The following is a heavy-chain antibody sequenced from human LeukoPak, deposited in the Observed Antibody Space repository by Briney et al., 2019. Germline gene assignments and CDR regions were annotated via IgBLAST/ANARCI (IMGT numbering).Heavy chain of an antibody. J-gene: IGHJ4*02. D-gene: IGHD3-3*01. Sequence: GASVKVSCKASGGTFSSYAISWVRQAPGQGLEWMGWISAYNGNTNYAQKLQGRVTMTTDTSTSTAYMELRSLRSDDTAVYYCARDRRRKGFYDFWSASDYWGQGTLVTVSS. CDR1: GGTFSSYA. V-gene: IGHV1-18*01. CDR2: ISAYNGNT. CDR3: ARDRRRKGFYDFWSASDY.